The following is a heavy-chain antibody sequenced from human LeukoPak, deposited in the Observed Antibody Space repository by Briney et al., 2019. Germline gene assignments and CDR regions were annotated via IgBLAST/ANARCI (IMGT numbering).Heavy chain of an antibody. CDR3: ARAYCGGDCYPSLFDY. D-gene: IGHD2-21*01. CDR1: GYTFTGYY. CDR2: ITPIFGTA. Sequence: ASVKVSCKASGYTFTGYYMHWVRQAPGQGLEWMGGITPIFGTANYAQNFQGRVTITTDESTSTAYMELSSLRSEDTAVYYCARAYCGGDCYPSLFDYWGQGTLVTVSS. V-gene: IGHV1-69*05. J-gene: IGHJ4*02.